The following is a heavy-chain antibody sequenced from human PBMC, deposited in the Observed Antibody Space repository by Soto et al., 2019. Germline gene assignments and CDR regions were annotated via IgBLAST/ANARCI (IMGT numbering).Heavy chain of an antibody. CDR2: IFYSGTS. CDR3: ASSVDP. J-gene: IGHJ5*01. Sequence: QVQLQESGPGLVKPSQTLSLTCTVSGGSISSGGYYWSWIRQHPGKGLESIGYIFYSGTSYYIPSLKGRVTISVDTSKNQLSLKLSSVTAADRAVYYCASSVDPWGQGTLFTVSS. V-gene: IGHV4-31*03. CDR1: GGSISSGGYY.